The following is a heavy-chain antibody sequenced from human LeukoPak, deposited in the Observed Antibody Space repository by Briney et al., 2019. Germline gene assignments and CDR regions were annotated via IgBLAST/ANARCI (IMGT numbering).Heavy chain of an antibody. CDR1: GFTFNNYA. V-gene: IGHV3-23*01. CDR2: ISDNGGDT. CDR3: AKDLSDSSGWYFDY. J-gene: IGHJ4*02. Sequence: GGSLRLSCAASGFTFNNYAMSWVRQAPGKGLEWVSAISDNGGDTKYADSVKGRFTISRDNSKNTLYLQMNSLRAEDTAVYYCAKDLSDSSGWYFDYWGQGTLVTVSS. D-gene: IGHD6-19*01.